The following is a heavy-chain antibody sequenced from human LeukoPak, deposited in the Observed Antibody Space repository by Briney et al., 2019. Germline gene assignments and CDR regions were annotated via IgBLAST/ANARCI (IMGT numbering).Heavy chain of an antibody. V-gene: IGHV3-21*04. Sequence: GGSLRLSCVASEFTFSAYTMNWVRQAPGKGLEWVSSITSSGYYIYYADSVKGRFTISRDNSKNMVYLQMDSLRAEDTAVYYCAKSHVTTATGTGRYFDYWGQGTLVTVSS. CDR2: ITSSGYYI. J-gene: IGHJ4*02. D-gene: IGHD1-1*01. CDR3: AKSHVTTATGTGRYFDY. CDR1: EFTFSAYT.